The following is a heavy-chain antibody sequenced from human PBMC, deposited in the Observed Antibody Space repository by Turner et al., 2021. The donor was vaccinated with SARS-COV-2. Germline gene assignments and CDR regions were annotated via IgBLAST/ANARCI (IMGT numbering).Heavy chain of an antibody. CDR1: GASVNNSDYY. V-gene: IGHV4-39*02. J-gene: IGHJ4*02. D-gene: IGHD2-2*01. Sequence: QLQLQESGPGLVKPSETLSLTCTVSGASVNNSDYYWAWIRQPPEKGLEGIGNIYYSGTTYYNPSLKSRVTISVDTSKNQFSLKLTSVTAADTAVYFCARDTRVVPLWVDSWGQGTLVTVSS. CDR3: ARDTRVVPLWVDS. CDR2: IYYSGTT.